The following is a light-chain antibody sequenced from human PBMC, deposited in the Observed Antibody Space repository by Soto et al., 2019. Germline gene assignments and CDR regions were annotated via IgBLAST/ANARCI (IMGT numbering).Light chain of an antibody. CDR1: QSIINW. Sequence: DSQMTQSPSTLSSSAGDRVTITCRASQSIINWLGWYQQKPGKAPKVLIYDASSLESGVPSRFSGSGSGTEFTLTISSLQSDDFATYYCQQYNSIPSTFGQGT. V-gene: IGKV1-5*01. J-gene: IGKJ1*01. CDR2: DAS. CDR3: QQYNSIPST.